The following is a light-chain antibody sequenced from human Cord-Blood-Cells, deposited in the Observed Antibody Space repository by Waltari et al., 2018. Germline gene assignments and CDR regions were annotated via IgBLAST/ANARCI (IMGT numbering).Light chain of an antibody. CDR2: DAS. J-gene: IGKJ1*01. CDR3: QQRSNWPRT. V-gene: IGKV3-11*01. CDR1: QSVSSY. Sequence: EIVLTQSPATLSLSPGERATLSCRTSQSVSSYLAWYQQKPGQAPRLLIYDASIRATGSPARFSGSGSGTDFTLTISSLEPEYFAVYYCQQRSNWPRTFGQGTKVEIK.